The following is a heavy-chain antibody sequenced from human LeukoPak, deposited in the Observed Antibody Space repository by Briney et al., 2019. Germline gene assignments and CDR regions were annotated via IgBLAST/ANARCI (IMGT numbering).Heavy chain of an antibody. D-gene: IGHD2-15*01. J-gene: IGHJ4*02. CDR3: ARPGYCSGGSCYSNDY. CDR1: GYSFTSYW. CDR2: IYPGDSDT. Sequence: GESLKISCKGSGYSFTSYWIGWVRQMPGKGLEWMGIIYPGDSDTRYSPSFQGQVTISADKSISTAYLQWSSLKASDTAMYYCARPGYCSGGSCYSNDYWGQGTLVTVSS. V-gene: IGHV5-51*01.